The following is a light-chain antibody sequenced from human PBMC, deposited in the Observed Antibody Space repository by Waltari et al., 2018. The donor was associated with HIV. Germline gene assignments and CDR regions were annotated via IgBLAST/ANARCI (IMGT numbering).Light chain of an antibody. CDR2: DVT. J-gene: IGLJ2*01. CDR1: SSAVGGYNY. CDR3: SSYSGSNTLV. Sequence: QSALTKPPSPSGSPGQSSTIPCTAPSSAVGGYNYVSWYQQLPGRAPKLMIDDVTKRPSRVPDRFSGSKSGNTASLTVSGLQAEDEADYFCSSYSGSNTLVFGGGTKLTVL. V-gene: IGLV2-8*01.